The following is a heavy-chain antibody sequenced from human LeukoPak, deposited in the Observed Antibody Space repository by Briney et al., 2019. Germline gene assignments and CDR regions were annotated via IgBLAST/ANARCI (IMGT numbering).Heavy chain of an antibody. CDR1: GYTFTSYY. V-gene: IGHV1-46*01. D-gene: IGHD2-21*01. Sequence: ASVKASCKASGYTFTSYYMHWVRQAPGQGLEWMGIINPSGGSTSYAQKFQGRVTMTRDTSTSTVYMELSSLRSEDTAVYYCARLRYCGVSPRCAIRVDFDYWGQGTLVTVSS. CDR3: ARLRYCGVSPRCAIRVDFDY. J-gene: IGHJ4*02. CDR2: INPSGGST.